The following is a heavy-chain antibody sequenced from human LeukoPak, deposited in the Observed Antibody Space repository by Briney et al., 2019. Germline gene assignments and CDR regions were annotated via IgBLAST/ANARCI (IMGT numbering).Heavy chain of an antibody. J-gene: IGHJ4*02. CDR2: IRSKANSYAT. V-gene: IGHV3-73*01. Sequence: GGSLRLSCAASGFTFSGSAMHWVRQASGKGLEWVGRIRSKANSYATAYAASVKGRFTISRDDSKNTAYLQMNSLKTEDTALYYCAKGSTMVRGVISFDYWGQGTLVTVSS. CDR1: GFTFSGSA. D-gene: IGHD3-10*01. CDR3: AKGSTMVRGVISFDY.